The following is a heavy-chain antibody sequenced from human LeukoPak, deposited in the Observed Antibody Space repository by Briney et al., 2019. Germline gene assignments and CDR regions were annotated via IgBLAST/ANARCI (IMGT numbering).Heavy chain of an antibody. CDR2: IIPIFGTA. CDR1: GGTFSSYA. CDR3: ARGAKFRSYGSGTYYTSLPFDP. V-gene: IGHV1-69*13. D-gene: IGHD3-10*01. Sequence: SVKVSCKASGGTFSSYAISWVRQAPGQGLEWMGGIIPIFGTANYAQKFQGRVTITADESTSTAYMELSSLRSEDMAVYYCARGAKFRSYGSGTYYTSLPFDPWGQGTLVTVSS. J-gene: IGHJ5*02.